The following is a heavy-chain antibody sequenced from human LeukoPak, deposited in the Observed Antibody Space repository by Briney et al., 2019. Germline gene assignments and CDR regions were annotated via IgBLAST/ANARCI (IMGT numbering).Heavy chain of an antibody. V-gene: IGHV4-38-2*02. Sequence: SETLSLTCTVSGYPISSVYYWGWIRPPPGNGLDWIGSIYNSGSTYYNPSLKSRVTISVDTSTNQFSLKLSSVTAADTAVYYCARGGAGYYSSYMDVWGRGTTVTVSS. CDR1: GYPISSVYY. J-gene: IGHJ6*03. CDR3: ARGGAGYYSSYMDV. D-gene: IGHD4/OR15-4a*01. CDR2: IYNSGST.